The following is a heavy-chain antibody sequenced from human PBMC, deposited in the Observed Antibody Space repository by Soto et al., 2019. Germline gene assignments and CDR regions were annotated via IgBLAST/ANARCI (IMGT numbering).Heavy chain of an antibody. Sequence: ASVKVSCKASGYTFTSYGISWVRQAPGQGLEWMGWISAYNGNTNYAQKLQGRVTMTTDTSTSTAYMELRSLRSDDTAVYYCARIQAPIVVVPAATNWFDTWGQGTLVTVS. D-gene: IGHD2-2*01. CDR1: GYTFTSYG. V-gene: IGHV1-18*04. CDR2: ISAYNGNT. CDR3: ARIQAPIVVVPAATNWFDT. J-gene: IGHJ5*02.